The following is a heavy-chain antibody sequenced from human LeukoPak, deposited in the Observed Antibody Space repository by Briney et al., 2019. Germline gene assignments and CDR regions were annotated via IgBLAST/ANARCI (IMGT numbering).Heavy chain of an antibody. Sequence: GGSLRLSCAAPGFTFTYYGMHWVRQAPGKGLEWVAVISYDGSNKYYADSVKGRFTISRDNTKNTLNLQMNSLRAEDTAVYYCAKSVSSGWYTAFDYWGQGTLVTASS. CDR1: GFTFTYYG. CDR2: ISYDGSNK. CDR3: AKSVSSGWYTAFDY. D-gene: IGHD6-19*01. J-gene: IGHJ4*02. V-gene: IGHV3-30*18.